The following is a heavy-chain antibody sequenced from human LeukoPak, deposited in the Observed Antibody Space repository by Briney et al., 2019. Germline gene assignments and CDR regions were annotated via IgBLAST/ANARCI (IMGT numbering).Heavy chain of an antibody. Sequence: PGGSLRLSCAASGFTFDDYAMHWVRQAPGKGLEWVSGISWNSGSIGYADSVKGRFTISRDNAKNSLYLQMNSLRAEDTALYYCAKVVVAHRNYGMDVWGQGTTVAVSS. D-gene: IGHD2-2*01. CDR2: ISWNSGSI. J-gene: IGHJ6*02. V-gene: IGHV3-9*01. CDR3: AKVVVAHRNYGMDV. CDR1: GFTFDDYA.